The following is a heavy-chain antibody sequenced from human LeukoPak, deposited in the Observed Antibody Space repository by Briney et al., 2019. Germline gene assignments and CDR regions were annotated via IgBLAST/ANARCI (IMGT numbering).Heavy chain of an antibody. D-gene: IGHD2/OR15-2a*01. CDR1: GFTFSSYS. CDR3: ARGTTDGEDY. V-gene: IGHV3-21*01. CDR2: ISSSSSYI. Sequence: GGSLRLSCAASGFTFSSYSMNWVRQAPGEGLEWVSSISSSSSYIYYADSVKGRFTISRDNAKNSLYLQMNSLRAEDTAVYYCARGTTDGEDYWGQGTLVTVSS. J-gene: IGHJ4*02.